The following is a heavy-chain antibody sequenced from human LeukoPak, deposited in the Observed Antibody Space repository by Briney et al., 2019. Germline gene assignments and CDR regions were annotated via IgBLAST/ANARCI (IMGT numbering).Heavy chain of an antibody. CDR3: ARSDYDILTGEPTFDY. CDR2: ISGIGSTT. J-gene: IGHJ4*02. Sequence: GGSLRLSCAASGFTFSDFYMSWIRQAPGKGLEWVSYISGIGSTTYYADSVKGRFTISRDNAKNSLYLQMNSLRAEDTAVYYCARSDYDILTGEPTFDYWGQGTLVTVSS. CDR1: GFTFSDFY. D-gene: IGHD3-9*01. V-gene: IGHV3-11*01.